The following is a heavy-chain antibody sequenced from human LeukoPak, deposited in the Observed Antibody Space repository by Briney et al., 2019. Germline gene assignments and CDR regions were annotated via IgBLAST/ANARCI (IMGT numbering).Heavy chain of an antibody. Sequence: ASVKVSCKASGYTFINFYMNWVRQAPGQGLEWMGILNPSGGSTRYAQKFQGRVTMTRDTSTSTVYMELSSLRSEDTAVYYCARGSSSGAYYFDYWGQGALVTVSS. CDR2: LNPSGGST. CDR1: GYTFINFY. D-gene: IGHD3-22*01. V-gene: IGHV1-46*01. CDR3: ARGSSSGAYYFDY. J-gene: IGHJ4*02.